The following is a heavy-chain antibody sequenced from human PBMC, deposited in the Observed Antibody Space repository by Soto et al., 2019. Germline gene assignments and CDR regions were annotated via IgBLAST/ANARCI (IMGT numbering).Heavy chain of an antibody. CDR3: TRRGRQSANWFDP. CDR2: IIPMSGRP. V-gene: IGHV1-69*06. CDR1: GGTFNSYS. Sequence: QVQLVQSGAEVKTPGSSVKVSCKASGGTFNSYSIDWVRQAPGQGFEWMGGIIPMSGRPNYAQRFQGRVTFSADKSTNTVSMEANSLTHEDTAVYYCTRRGRQSANWFDPWGQGTLVTVSS. J-gene: IGHJ5*02.